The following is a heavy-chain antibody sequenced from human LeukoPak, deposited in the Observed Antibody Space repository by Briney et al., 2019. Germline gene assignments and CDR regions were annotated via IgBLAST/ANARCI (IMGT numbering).Heavy chain of an antibody. Sequence: PGGSLRLSCAASGFTFSSYWMSWVRQAPGKGLEWVANIKQGGGEKYYVDSVKGRFTISRDNAKNSLYLQMKSLRAEDTAVYYCAREVGVGGVIVLPFDYWGQGTLVTVSS. V-gene: IGHV3-7*01. D-gene: IGHD3-16*02. J-gene: IGHJ4*02. CDR2: IKQGGGEK. CDR3: AREVGVGGVIVLPFDY. CDR1: GFTFSSYW.